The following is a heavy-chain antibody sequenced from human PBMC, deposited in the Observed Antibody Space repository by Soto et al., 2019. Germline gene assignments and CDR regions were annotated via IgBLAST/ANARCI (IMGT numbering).Heavy chain of an antibody. Sequence: GSLILSCAASGFTFSSYAMHWVRQAPGKGLEWVAVISYDGSNKYYADSVKGRFTISRDNSKNTLYLQMNSLRAEDTAVYYCARDEGYYDSSGYPMSYSDYRGPATLVTVSS. V-gene: IGHV3-30-3*01. D-gene: IGHD3-22*01. J-gene: IGHJ4*02. CDR3: ARDEGYYDSSGYPMSYSDY. CDR1: GFTFSSYA. CDR2: ISYDGSNK.